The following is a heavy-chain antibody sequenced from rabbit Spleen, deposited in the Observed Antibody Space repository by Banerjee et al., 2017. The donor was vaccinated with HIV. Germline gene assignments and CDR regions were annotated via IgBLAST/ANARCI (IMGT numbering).Heavy chain of an antibody. Sequence: QQLVESGGGLVKPGASLTLTCTASGFSFSSSYYMCWVRQAPGKGLEWIACIYAGSSGSTYYASWAKGRFTISKTSTTVTLQMTSLTAADTATYFCARWASSDGYFDLWGPGTLVTVS. CDR3: ARWASSDGYFDL. CDR2: IYAGSSGST. J-gene: IGHJ4*01. CDR1: GFSFSSSYY. V-gene: IGHV1S40*01. D-gene: IGHD1-1*01.